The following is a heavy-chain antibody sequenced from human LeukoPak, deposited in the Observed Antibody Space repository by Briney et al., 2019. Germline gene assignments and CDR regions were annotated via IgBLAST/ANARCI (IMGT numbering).Heavy chain of an antibody. V-gene: IGHV4-4*07. J-gene: IGHJ5*02. CDR1: GGSISSSY. Sequence: SETLSFTGRVSGGSISSSYWSWIRRPAGKGREWIGRIYTSSSTNYNPSLKSPVTMSVDTSKYQFSLKLSSVPAADTAVYYCASLGVDIVVVVAASVPNFDSAWGQGTLVTVSS. CDR3: ASLGVDIVVVVAASVPNFDSA. CDR2: IYTSSST. D-gene: IGHD2-15*01.